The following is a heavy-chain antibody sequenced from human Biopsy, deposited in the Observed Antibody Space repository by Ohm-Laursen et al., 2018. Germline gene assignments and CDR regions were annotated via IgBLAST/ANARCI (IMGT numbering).Heavy chain of an antibody. CDR2: IIPIPNVA. J-gene: IGHJ5*02. V-gene: IGHV1-69*10. CDR1: GDSFTSYA. Sequence: SVKVSCKVSGDSFTSYAIGWVRQAPGQGLEWMGGIIPIPNVATYAQKFQGRITITADESTSTAYMELSSLTSDDTAVYFCARGGGSSWFDPWGHGTLVTVFS. CDR3: ARGGGSSWFDP. D-gene: IGHD3-16*01.